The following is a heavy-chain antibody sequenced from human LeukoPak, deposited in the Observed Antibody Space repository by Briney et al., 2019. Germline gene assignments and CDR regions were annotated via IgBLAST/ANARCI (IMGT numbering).Heavy chain of an antibody. V-gene: IGHV3-48*01. Sequence: GGSLRLSCAASGFTFSNAWMSWVRQAPGKGLEWVSYISSSGRTIYYADSVKGRFTISRDNAKNSLYLQMNSLRAEDTVVYYCARDRGDYYFDYWGQGTLVTVSS. CDR1: GFTFSNAW. D-gene: IGHD3-10*01. CDR3: ARDRGDYYFDY. CDR2: ISSSGRTI. J-gene: IGHJ4*02.